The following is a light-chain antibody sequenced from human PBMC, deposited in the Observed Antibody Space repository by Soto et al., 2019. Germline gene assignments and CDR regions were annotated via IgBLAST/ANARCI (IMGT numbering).Light chain of an antibody. Sequence: EIVLTQSPATLSLSPGERATLSCRASQSVSSYLAWYQQKPGQAPRLLIYDAANRATGIPARFSGSGSGTDFTLTXXSLEPEDFAVYSCXQRSNWPPYTFGQGTKLEIK. J-gene: IGKJ2*01. CDR3: XQRSNWPPYT. V-gene: IGKV3-11*01. CDR2: DAA. CDR1: QSVSSY.